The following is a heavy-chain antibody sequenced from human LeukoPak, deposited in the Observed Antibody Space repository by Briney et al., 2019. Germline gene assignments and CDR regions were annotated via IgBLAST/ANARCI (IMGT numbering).Heavy chain of an antibody. Sequence: GRSLRLSCAASGFTFSSYGMHWVRQAPGKGLEWVAVIWYDGSNKYYADSVKGRFTISRDNSKNTLYLQMNSLRAEDTAVYYCAKGYSYGIDYWAQGTLVTVSS. J-gene: IGHJ4*02. CDR3: AKGYSYGIDY. CDR1: GFTFSSYG. CDR2: IWYDGSNK. V-gene: IGHV3-33*06. D-gene: IGHD5-18*01.